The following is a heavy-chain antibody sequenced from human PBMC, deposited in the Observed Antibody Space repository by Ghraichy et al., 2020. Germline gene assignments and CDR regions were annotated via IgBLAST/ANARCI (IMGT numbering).Heavy chain of an antibody. CDR3: ARLRYVDWHYD. V-gene: IGHV4-61*01. CDR1: GGSVSSGSYY. J-gene: IGHJ4*02. D-gene: IGHD3-9*01. CDR2: IYYSGST. Sequence: SETLSLTCTVSGGSVSSGSYYWTWIRQPPGKGLEFIGYIYYSGSTHYSPSLRSRVTISLDTSKNQFSLKMSSVTAADTAVYYCARLRYVDWHYDWGQGTLVTVSS.